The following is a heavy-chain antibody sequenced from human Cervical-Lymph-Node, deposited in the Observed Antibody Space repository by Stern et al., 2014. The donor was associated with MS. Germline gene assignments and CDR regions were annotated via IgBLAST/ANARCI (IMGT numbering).Heavy chain of an antibody. CDR1: GFTFRSYA. D-gene: IGHD3-9*01. J-gene: IGHJ6*02. V-gene: IGHV3-30-3*01. Sequence: VQLVESGGGVVLPGRSLRLSCTASGFTFRSYAMHWVRQAPGKGLEWVAVISYDGNNNYAASVKGRFIISRDNSKNTLYLQMNSLSAEDTAVYYCARSFDPGFYSYFGMNVWGQGTTVTVAS. CDR3: ARSFDPGFYSYFGMNV. CDR2: ISYDGNN.